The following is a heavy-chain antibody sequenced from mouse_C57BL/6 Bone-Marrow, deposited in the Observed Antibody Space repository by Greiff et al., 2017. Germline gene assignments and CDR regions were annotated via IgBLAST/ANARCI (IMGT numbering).Heavy chain of an antibody. V-gene: IGHV1-81*01. CDR1: GYTFTSYG. Sequence: QVQLQQYGAELARPGASVKLSCKASGYTFTSYGISWVKQRTGQGLEWIGEIYPRSGNTYYNEKFKGKATLTADKSSSTAYMELRSLTSEDSAVYFCARGVCLRCAMDYWGQGTSVTVSS. J-gene: IGHJ4*01. CDR3: ARGVCLRCAMDY. D-gene: IGHD2-10*01. CDR2: IYPRSGNT.